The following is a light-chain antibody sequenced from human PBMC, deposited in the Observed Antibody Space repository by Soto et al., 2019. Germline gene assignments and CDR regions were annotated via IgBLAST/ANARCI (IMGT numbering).Light chain of an antibody. J-gene: IGKJ3*01. CDR2: GVS. Sequence: EIVLTQSPGTLSLSPGERATLSCRASQRLSNIYLAWYQQKPGQAPRVLIYGVSTRATGIPDRFSVSGSGTDFTLTISRLEPEDFAVYYCQRYGTLPFTFGPGTKVDI. CDR3: QRYGTLPFT. V-gene: IGKV3-20*01. CDR1: QRLSNIY.